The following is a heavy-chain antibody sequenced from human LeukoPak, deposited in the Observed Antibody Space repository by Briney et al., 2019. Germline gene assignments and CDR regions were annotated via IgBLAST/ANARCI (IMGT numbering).Heavy chain of an antibody. CDR1: GFTFSSYG. V-gene: IGHV3-33*01. J-gene: IGHJ4*02. D-gene: IGHD5-18*01. Sequence: GSLRLSCAASGFTFSSYGMHWVRQAPGKGLEWVAVIWYDGSNKYYADSVKGRFTISRDNSKNTLYLQMNSLGAEDTAVYYCARDREQPVDTAMVEFFDYWGQGTLVTVSS. CDR2: IWYDGSNK. CDR3: ARDREQPVDTAMVEFFDY.